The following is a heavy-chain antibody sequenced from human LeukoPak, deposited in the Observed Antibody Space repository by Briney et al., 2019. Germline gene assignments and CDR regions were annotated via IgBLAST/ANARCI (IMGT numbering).Heavy chain of an antibody. CDR1: GFTFSSSW. CDR2: IKHDGSEE. D-gene: IGHD6-13*01. CDR3: ARIGYASSSFDY. V-gene: IGHV3-7*05. J-gene: IGHJ4*02. Sequence: PGGSLRLSCAVSGFTFSSSWMSWVRQAPGKGLEWVANIKHDGSEEFYVDSLKGRFTISKDNAKNSLYLQMNSLRAEDTAVYYCARIGYASSSFDYWGQGTLVTVSS.